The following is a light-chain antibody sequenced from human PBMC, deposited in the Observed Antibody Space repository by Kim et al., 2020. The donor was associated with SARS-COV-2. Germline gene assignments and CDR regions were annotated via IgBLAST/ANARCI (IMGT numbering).Light chain of an antibody. Sequence: SPGERATRACRASQRVSSYLAWYQQKPGQAPRLLIYDASNRATGIPARFSGSGSGTDFTLTISSLEPEDFAVYYCQQRSNWPRLTFGPGTKVDIK. CDR2: DAS. CDR1: QRVSSY. CDR3: QQRSNWPRLT. J-gene: IGKJ3*01. V-gene: IGKV3-11*01.